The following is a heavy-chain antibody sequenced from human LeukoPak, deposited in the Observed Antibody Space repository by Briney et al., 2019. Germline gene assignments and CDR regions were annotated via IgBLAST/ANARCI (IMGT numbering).Heavy chain of an antibody. Sequence: SETLSLTCAVYGGSFSGYYWSWIRQPPGKGLEWIGEINHSGSTNYNPSLKSRVTISVDTSKNQFSLKLSSVTAADTAVYYCARGTSIAVAGHPEYFQHWGQGTLVTVSS. CDR3: ARGTSIAVAGHPEYFQH. CDR2: INHSGST. V-gene: IGHV4-34*01. J-gene: IGHJ1*01. CDR1: GGSFSGYY. D-gene: IGHD6-19*01.